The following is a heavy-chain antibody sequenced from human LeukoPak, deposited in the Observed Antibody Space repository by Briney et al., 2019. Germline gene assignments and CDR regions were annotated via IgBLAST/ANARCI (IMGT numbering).Heavy chain of an antibody. Sequence: GESLKISCKGSGYSFTNYWISWVRQMPGKGLEWMGIIYPGDSDTKYSPSFQGQVTISADKSINTAYLQWSSLKASDTAIFYCARLFSGGDSPYFDYWGQGTLVTVSS. CDR3: ARLFSGGDSPYFDY. V-gene: IGHV5-51*01. J-gene: IGHJ4*02. CDR1: GYSFTNYW. CDR2: IYPGDSDT. D-gene: IGHD4-23*01.